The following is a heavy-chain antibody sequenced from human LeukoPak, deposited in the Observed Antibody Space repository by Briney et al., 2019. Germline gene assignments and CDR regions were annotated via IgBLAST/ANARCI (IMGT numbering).Heavy chain of an antibody. CDR2: IYYSGST. V-gene: IGHV4-59*12. J-gene: IGHJ4*02. CDR3: ARDGGLGDY. CDR1: GGSISSYY. D-gene: IGHD3-16*01. Sequence: SETLSLTGTVSGGSISSYYWSWIRQPPGKGLEWIGYIYYSGSTNYNPSLKRRVTISVDTSKNQFSLKLSSVTAADTAVYYCARDGGLGDYWGQGTLVTVSS.